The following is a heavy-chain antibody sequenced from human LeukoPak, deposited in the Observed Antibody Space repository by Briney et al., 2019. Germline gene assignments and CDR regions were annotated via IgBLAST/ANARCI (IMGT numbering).Heavy chain of an antibody. D-gene: IGHD3-22*01. Sequence: ASVKVSCKASGYTFTNYGITWVRQAPGQGLEWMGWISAYNGNTNYPQKLQGRVTMTTDKSTNTTYMELRSLRSDDTAVYYCARDPLTYYYDSSGYYLDYWGQGTLVTVSS. CDR1: GYTFTNYG. J-gene: IGHJ4*02. V-gene: IGHV1-18*01. CDR3: ARDPLTYYYDSSGYYLDY. CDR2: ISAYNGNT.